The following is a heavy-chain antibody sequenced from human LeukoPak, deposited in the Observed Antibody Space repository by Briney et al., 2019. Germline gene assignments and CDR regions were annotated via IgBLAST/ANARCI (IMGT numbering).Heavy chain of an antibody. D-gene: IGHD2-2*01. CDR2: IKQDGSEK. CDR3: ARSGDVVVPAAIVDY. V-gene: IGHV3-7*01. CDR1: GFTFSSYG. J-gene: IGHJ4*02. Sequence: GGSLRLSCAASGFTFSSYGMHWVRQAPGKGLEWVANIKQDGSEKYYGDSVKGRFTISRDNAKNSLYLQMNSLRAEDTAVYYCARSGDVVVPAAIVDYWGQGTLVTVSS.